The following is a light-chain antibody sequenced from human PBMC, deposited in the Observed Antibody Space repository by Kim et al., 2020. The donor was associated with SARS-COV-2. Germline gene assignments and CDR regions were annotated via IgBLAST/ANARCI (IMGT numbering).Light chain of an antibody. CDR3: QSYDSSLSISV. Sequence: QSVLTQPPSVSGAPGQSITVSCTGSSSNIGAGFDVHWYQLLPGTAPKLLISRNNNRPSDIPDRFSASKSGSSASLAISGLQAEDEADYYCQSYDSSLSISVFGTGTKVTVL. J-gene: IGLJ1*01. CDR1: SSNIGAGFD. CDR2: RNN. V-gene: IGLV1-40*01.